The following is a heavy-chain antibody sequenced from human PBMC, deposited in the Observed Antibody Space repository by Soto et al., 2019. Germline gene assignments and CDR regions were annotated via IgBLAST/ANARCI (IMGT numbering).Heavy chain of an antibody. CDR3: ARDQVKDWYFDL. J-gene: IGHJ2*01. CDR2: INSDGSST. CDR1: GFTFSSYW. D-gene: IGHD2-21*01. Sequence: EVQLVESGGGLVQPGGSLRLSCAASGFTFSSYWMHWVRQAPGKRLVWVSRINSDGSSTSYADSVKGRFTISRDNAKNTLYLQMNSLRAEDTAVYYCARDQVKDWYFDLWGRGTLVTVSS. V-gene: IGHV3-74*01.